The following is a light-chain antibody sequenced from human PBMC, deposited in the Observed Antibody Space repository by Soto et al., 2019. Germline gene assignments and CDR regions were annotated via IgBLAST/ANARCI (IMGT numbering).Light chain of an antibody. J-gene: IGKJ3*01. CDR1: QDISNH. V-gene: IGKV1-33*01. CDR2: DGS. Sequence: DIQMTQSPSSLSASVGDRVTITCQASQDISNHLNWYQQKPGKAPKLLIYDGSNLETGVPSRFSGSGSGTHFTFTISSLQPEDFATYYGQQSNTVPFTFGPGTKVDIK. CDR3: QQSNTVPFT.